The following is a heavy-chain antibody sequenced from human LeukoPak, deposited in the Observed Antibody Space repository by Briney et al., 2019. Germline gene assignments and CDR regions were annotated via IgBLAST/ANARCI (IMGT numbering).Heavy chain of an antibody. CDR3: TTDTNHPLYYYGSGTNWFDP. CDR2: IGSNGDGI. CDR1: GFSFSSYP. D-gene: IGHD3-10*01. Sequence: GGSLRLSCAASGFSFSSYPMHWVRQAPGKGLEHVSVIGSNGDGIYYANSVKGRFTISRDNSKNTLYLQMGSLRTEDTAVYYCTTDTNHPLYYYGSGTNWFDPWGQGTLVTVSS. J-gene: IGHJ5*02. V-gene: IGHV3-64*01.